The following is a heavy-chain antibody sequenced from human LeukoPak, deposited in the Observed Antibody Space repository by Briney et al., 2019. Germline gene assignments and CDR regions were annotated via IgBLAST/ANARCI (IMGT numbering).Heavy chain of an antibody. V-gene: IGHV3-30*03. CDR2: ISYDGSNK. J-gene: IGHJ6*04. CDR1: GFTFSSYG. CDR3: ATGSSSPYYYGMDV. Sequence: GGSLRLSCAASGFTFSSYGMHWVRQAPGKGLEWVAVISYDGSNKYYADYVNGRFTISRDNSKKTLYLQMNSMRAEDTAVYYCATGSSSPYYYGMDVWGKGTTVTVSS. D-gene: IGHD3-10*01.